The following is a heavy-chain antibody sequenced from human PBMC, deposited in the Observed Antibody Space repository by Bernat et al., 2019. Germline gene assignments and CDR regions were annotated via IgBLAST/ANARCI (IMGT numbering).Heavy chain of an antibody. CDR3: ARDLFRTRREPLSPTYYYGSGSPNHHVFDY. Sequence: EGHLVESGGALVKPGGSLRLSCAASGFTFSNAWMTWVRQAPGKGLEWVGRIKSNSVGGTTDYAAPVKGRFTISRDDSKNTLYLQMNSLRAEDTAVYYCARDLFRTRREPLSPTYYYGSGSPNHHVFDYWGQGTLVTVSS. J-gene: IGHJ4*02. CDR2: IKSNSVGGTT. D-gene: IGHD3-10*01. CDR1: GFTFSNAW. V-gene: IGHV3-15*02.